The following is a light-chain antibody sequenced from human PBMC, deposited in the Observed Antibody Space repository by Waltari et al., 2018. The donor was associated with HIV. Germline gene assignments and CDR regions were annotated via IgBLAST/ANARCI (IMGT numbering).Light chain of an antibody. Sequence: EVVLTQSPAILSLSPGERVTLSCRASQSISSHLAWYQQKPGQAPRLLIYDASNRATGIPARFTGSGSGTDFTLTINTLEPEDFGVYYCQQRSNFYTFGQGTKLEIK. J-gene: IGKJ2*01. V-gene: IGKV3-11*01. CDR2: DAS. CDR3: QQRSNFYT. CDR1: QSISSH.